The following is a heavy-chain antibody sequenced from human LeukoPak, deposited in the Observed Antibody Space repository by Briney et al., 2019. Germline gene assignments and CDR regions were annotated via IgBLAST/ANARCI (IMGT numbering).Heavy chain of an antibody. CDR2: ISSSGSAK. J-gene: IGHJ4*02. V-gene: IGHV3-48*03. CDR1: GFTFSSHE. Sequence: GGSLRLSCAASGFTFSSHEMNWVRQAPGKGLEGGSYISSSGSAKYYADSVKGRFTISRDNAKNSLDLQMNSLRAEDTAVYYCARAAHYDSSGYYRPDYWGQGTLVTVSS. CDR3: ARAAHYDSSGYYRPDY. D-gene: IGHD3-22*01.